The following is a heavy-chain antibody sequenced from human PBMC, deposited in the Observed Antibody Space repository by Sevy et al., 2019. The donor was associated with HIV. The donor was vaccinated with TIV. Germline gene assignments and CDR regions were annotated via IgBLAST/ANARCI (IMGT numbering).Heavy chain of an antibody. CDR1: GGSISSSSYY. D-gene: IGHD6-19*01. CDR2: IYYSGST. V-gene: IGHV4-39*01. CDR3: ARQRAVAVRFDY. Sequence: SESLSLTCTVSGGSISSSSYYWGWIRQPPGKGLEWIGSIYYSGSTYYNPSLKSRITISVDTSKNQFSLKLSSVTAADTAVYYCARQRAVAVRFDYWDHGTLVTVSS. J-gene: IGHJ4*01.